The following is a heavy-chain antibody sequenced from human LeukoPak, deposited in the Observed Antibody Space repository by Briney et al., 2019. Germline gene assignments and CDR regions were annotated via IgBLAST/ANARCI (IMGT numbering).Heavy chain of an antibody. D-gene: IGHD6-13*01. Sequence: PSETLSLTCTVSGGSISSYYWSWIRQPPGKGLEWIGRIYTSGSTNYNPSLKSRVTMSVDTSKNQFSLKLSSVTAADTAVYYCARDLVSSSWLDAFDIWGQGTMVTVSS. J-gene: IGHJ3*02. CDR1: GGSISSYY. CDR3: ARDLVSSSWLDAFDI. V-gene: IGHV4-4*07. CDR2: IYTSGST.